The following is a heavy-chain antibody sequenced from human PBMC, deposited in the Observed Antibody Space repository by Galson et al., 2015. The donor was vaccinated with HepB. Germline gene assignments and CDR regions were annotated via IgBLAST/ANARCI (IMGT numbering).Heavy chain of an antibody. Sequence: SVKVSCKAFGDTFSTFAITWVRQAPGQGLELMGGVIPIFGTTNYAQGFQGRVTITADESTSTAYMELSSLRSEDTAVYYCAALSYYGSGTYPTHYSFFGIDVWGQGTTITVSS. J-gene: IGHJ6*02. V-gene: IGHV1-69*13. D-gene: IGHD3-10*01. CDR3: AALSYYGSGTYPTHYSFFGIDV. CDR2: VIPIFGTT. CDR1: GDTFSTFA.